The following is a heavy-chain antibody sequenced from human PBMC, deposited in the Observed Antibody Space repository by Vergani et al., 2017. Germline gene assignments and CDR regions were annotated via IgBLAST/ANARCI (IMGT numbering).Heavy chain of an antibody. J-gene: IGHJ5*02. D-gene: IGHD3/OR15-3a*01. CDR3: ARGVLDSKYRHNWFGP. CDR2: MNPKSGKT. Sequence: QEQLVQSGAEVRKPGASVKVSCKASGYNFTSFDINWVRLATGQGLEWMGWMNPKSGKTDYAAKFQGRITMTRDSSTDTAYMEMKSLRSEDTAIYFCARGVLDSKYRHNWFGPWGQGTVVTVSS. V-gene: IGHV1-8*01. CDR1: GYNFTSFD.